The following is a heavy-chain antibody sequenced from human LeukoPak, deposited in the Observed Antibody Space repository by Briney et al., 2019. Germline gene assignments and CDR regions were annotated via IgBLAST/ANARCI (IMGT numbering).Heavy chain of an antibody. Sequence: QSGGSLRLSCAVSGFTFTNYAMTWVRQAPGKGLEWVSAISGNGGSTYYADSVKGRFTISRDNSKNTLYLQMNSLRAEDTAVYYCATRGFTGYSSVEEDYWGQGTLVTVSS. CDR2: ISGNGGST. D-gene: IGHD6-19*01. V-gene: IGHV3-23*01. CDR1: GFTFTNYA. J-gene: IGHJ4*02. CDR3: ATRGFTGYSSVEEDY.